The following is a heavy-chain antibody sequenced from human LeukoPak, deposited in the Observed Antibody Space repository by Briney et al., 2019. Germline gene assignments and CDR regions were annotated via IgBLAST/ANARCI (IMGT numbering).Heavy chain of an antibody. Sequence: SETLSLTCAVYGGSFSGYYWSWIRQPPGKGLEWIVEINHSGSTNYNPSLKSRVTISVDTSKNQFSLKLSSVTAADTAVYYCARNYLKYYYYGMDVWGQGTTVTVSS. V-gene: IGHV4-34*01. CDR3: ARNYLKYYYYGMDV. CDR1: GGSFSGYY. CDR2: INHSGST. J-gene: IGHJ6*02. D-gene: IGHD1-7*01.